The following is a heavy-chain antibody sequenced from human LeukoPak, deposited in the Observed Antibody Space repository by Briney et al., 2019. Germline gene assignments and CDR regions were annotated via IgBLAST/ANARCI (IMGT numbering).Heavy chain of an antibody. Sequence: SETLSLTCTVSGGSTSSYYWSWIRQPPGKGLEWIGYIYYSGSTNYSPSLKSRVTISVDTSKNQFSLKLSSVTAADTAVYYCARVPFRGSYVDYWGQGTLVTVSS. J-gene: IGHJ4*02. CDR3: ARVPFRGSYVDY. CDR2: IYYSGST. CDR1: GGSTSSYY. V-gene: IGHV4-59*01. D-gene: IGHD1-26*01.